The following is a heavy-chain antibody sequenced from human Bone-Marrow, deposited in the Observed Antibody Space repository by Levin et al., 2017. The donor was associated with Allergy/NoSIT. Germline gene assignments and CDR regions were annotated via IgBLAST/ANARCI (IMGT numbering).Heavy chain of an antibody. J-gene: IGHJ6*02. CDR2: VYWDDDK. V-gene: IGHV2-5*02. D-gene: IGHD5-18*01. CDR3: AHLGPFPYSSGLRRKNFYGMDV. Sequence: SGPTLVKPTQTLTLTCTFSGFSLTTGGVAVGWIRQPPGKALEWLALVYWDDDKRYSPSLKSRLTITKDTSKNQVVLIMTNMDPVDTATYYCAHLGPFPYSSGLRRKNFYGMDVWGQGTTVTVSS. CDR1: GFSLTTGGVA.